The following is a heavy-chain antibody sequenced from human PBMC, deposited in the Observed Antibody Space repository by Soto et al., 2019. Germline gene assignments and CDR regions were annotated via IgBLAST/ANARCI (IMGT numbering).Heavy chain of an antibody. CDR3: ARVKYYDILTGYRPFDY. CDR2: INHSGST. Sequence: SETLSLTCAVYGGSFSGYYWSWIRQPPGKGLEWIGEINHSGSTNYNPSLKSRVTISVDTSKNQFSLKLSSVTAADTAVYYCARVKYYDILTGYRPFDYWGQGTLVTVS. D-gene: IGHD3-9*01. J-gene: IGHJ4*02. V-gene: IGHV4-34*01. CDR1: GGSFSGYY.